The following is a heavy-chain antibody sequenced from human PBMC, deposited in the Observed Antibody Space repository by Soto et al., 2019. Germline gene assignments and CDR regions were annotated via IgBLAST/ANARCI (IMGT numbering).Heavy chain of an antibody. CDR3: AHKGGGDRILDY. CDR2: IYWDGYK. Sequence: QITLKESGPTLVKPTQTLTLTCTFSGFSLSTRGVGVGWIRQPPGKALEWLALIYWDGYKHYSPSLESRLTITEDTPKNQVVLTMTNMDPVDTAKYYCAHKGGGDRILDYWGQGTLVTVSS. J-gene: IGHJ4*02. D-gene: IGHD3-16*01. CDR1: GFSLSTRGVG. V-gene: IGHV2-5*02.